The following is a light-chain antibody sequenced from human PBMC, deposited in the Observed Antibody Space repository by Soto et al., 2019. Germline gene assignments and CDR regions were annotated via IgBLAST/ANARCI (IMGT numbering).Light chain of an antibody. J-gene: IGLJ3*02. CDR1: SGHSSYA. CDR2: LNSDGSH. CDR3: QTWGTGIQV. V-gene: IGLV4-69*01. Sequence: QPVPTQSPSASASLGASVKLTCTLSSGHSSYAIAWHQQQPEKGPRYLMKLNSDGSHSKGDGIPDRFSGSSSGAERYLTISSLQSEDEADYYCQTWGTGIQVFGGGTKLTV.